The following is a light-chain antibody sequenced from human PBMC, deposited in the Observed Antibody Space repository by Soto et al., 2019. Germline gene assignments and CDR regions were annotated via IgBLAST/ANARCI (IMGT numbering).Light chain of an antibody. J-gene: IGLJ3*02. CDR3: CSYAGSSTFEKV. Sequence: QPASVSGSPGQSITISCTGTSSDVGSYNLVSWYQQHPGKAPKLMIYEVSKRPSGVSNRFSGSKSGNTASLTISGLQAEDEADYYCCSYAGSSTFEKVFGGGTKVTVL. CDR1: SSDVGSYNL. V-gene: IGLV2-23*02. CDR2: EVS.